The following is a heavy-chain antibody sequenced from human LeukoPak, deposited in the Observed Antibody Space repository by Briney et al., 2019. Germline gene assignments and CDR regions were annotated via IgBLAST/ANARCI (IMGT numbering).Heavy chain of an antibody. J-gene: IGHJ4*02. D-gene: IGHD6-13*01. CDR3: ARGDSSSWFTFDY. CDR2: IYHSGST. V-gene: IGHV4-4*02. Sequence: SETLSLTCAVSGGSISSSNWWSWVRQPPGKGLEWIGEIYHSGSTNYNPSLKSRVTISVDKSKNQFSLKLSSVTAADTAVYYCARGDSSSWFTFDYWGQGTLVTVSS. CDR1: GGSISSSNW.